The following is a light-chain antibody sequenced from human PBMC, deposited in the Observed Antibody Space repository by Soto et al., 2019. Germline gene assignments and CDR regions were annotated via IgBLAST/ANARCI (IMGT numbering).Light chain of an antibody. Sequence: QSALTQPASVSGSPGQSIAISCTGTSSDVGGYNYVSWYQQHPGKTPNLMIYDVSNRPSGVSNRFSGSKSGNTASLTISGVQAEDEGDYYCSSYTSSSTWVFGGGTKLTVL. J-gene: IGLJ3*02. V-gene: IGLV2-14*01. CDR2: DVS. CDR1: SSDVGGYNY. CDR3: SSYTSSSTWV.